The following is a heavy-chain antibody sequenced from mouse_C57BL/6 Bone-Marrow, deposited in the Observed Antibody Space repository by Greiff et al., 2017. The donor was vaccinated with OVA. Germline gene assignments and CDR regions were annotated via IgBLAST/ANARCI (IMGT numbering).Heavy chain of an antibody. CDR3: ARGSH. CDR2: INPNNGGT. CDR1: GYTFTDYY. V-gene: IGHV1-26*01. Sequence: VQLQQSGPELVKPGASVKISCKASGYTFTDYYMNWVKQSHGKSLEWIGDINPNNGGTSYNQKFKGKATLTVDKSSSTAYMELRSLTSEDSAGYYCARGSHWGQGTLVTVSA. J-gene: IGHJ3*01.